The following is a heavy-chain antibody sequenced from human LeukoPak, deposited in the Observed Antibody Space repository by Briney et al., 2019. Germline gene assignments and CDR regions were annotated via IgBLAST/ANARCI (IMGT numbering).Heavy chain of an antibody. D-gene: IGHD3-10*01. Sequence: GASVKVSCKVSGYTLTELSMHWVRQAPGKGLEWMGGFDPEDGETIYAQKFQGRVTITADESTSTAYMELSSLRSEDTAVYYCASGGDYYGSGANWGQGTLVTVSS. V-gene: IGHV1-24*01. CDR3: ASGGDYYGSGAN. CDR2: FDPEDGET. CDR1: GYTLTELS. J-gene: IGHJ4*02.